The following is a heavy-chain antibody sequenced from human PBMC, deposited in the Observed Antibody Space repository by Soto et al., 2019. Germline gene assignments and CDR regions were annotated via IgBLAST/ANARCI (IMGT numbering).Heavy chain of an antibody. J-gene: IGHJ4*02. CDR2: IYYSGST. CDR1: GGSISSYY. V-gene: IGHV4-59*01. Sequence: PSETLSLTCTVSGGSISSYYWSWIRQPPGKGPEWIGYIYYSGSTNYNPSLKSRVTISVDTSKNQFSLKLSSVTAADTAVYYCVSYYDSSGQYFDYWGQGTLVTVSS. CDR3: VSYYDSSGQYFDY. D-gene: IGHD3-22*01.